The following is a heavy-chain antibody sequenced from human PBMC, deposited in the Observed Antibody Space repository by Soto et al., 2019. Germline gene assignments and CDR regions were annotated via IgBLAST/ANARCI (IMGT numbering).Heavy chain of an antibody. V-gene: IGHV4-59*08. J-gene: IGHJ5*02. CDR1: GGSISSYY. CDR2: IYYSGST. D-gene: IGHD3-10*01. CDR3: ARLLYGSGSWFDP. Sequence: QVQLQESGPGLVKPSETLSLTCTGSGGSISSYYWSWIRQPPGKGLEWIGYIYYSGSTNYNPSLKSRVTISVDTSKNQFSLKLSSVTAADTAVYYCARLLYGSGSWFDPWGQGTLVTVSS.